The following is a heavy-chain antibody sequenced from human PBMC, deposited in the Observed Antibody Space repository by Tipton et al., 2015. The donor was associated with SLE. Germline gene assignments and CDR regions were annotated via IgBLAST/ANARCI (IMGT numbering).Heavy chain of an antibody. CDR3: AKEGHIVVVTD. J-gene: IGHJ3*01. V-gene: IGHV3-23*01. CDR1: GFTFSTFA. D-gene: IGHD2-21*02. Sequence: SLRLSCAASGFTFSTFAMSWVRQAPGKGLEWVSAVGGSGASTYYADSVKGRFTISRDNSKSTLYLQMNSLRAEDTALYYCAKEGHIVVVTDWGQGTMVAVSS. CDR2: VGGSGAST.